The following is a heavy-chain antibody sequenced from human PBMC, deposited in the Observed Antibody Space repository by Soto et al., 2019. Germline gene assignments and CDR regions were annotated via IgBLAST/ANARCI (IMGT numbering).Heavy chain of an antibody. Sequence: SETLSLTCAVSGYSISSGYYWGWIRQPPGKGLEWIGSIYHSGSTYYNPSLKSRVTISVDTSKNQFSLKLSSETAADTAVYYCARGGITRVSRDAFDIWGKGTMVTVSS. J-gene: IGHJ3*02. CDR1: GYSISSGYY. V-gene: IGHV4-38-2*01. D-gene: IGHD3-10*01. CDR2: IYHSGST. CDR3: ARGGITRVSRDAFDI.